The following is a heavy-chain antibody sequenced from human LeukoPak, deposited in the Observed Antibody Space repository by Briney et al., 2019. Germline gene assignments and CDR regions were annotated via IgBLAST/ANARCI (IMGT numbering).Heavy chain of an antibody. CDR1: GFTFSSYA. J-gene: IGHJ6*03. CDR2: ISSSGSTI. V-gene: IGHV3-48*03. D-gene: IGHD5-18*01. CDR3: ARIPWIQLWRDDYYYYYYMDV. Sequence: GGSLRLSCAASGFTFSSYAMSWVRQAPGKGLEWVSYISSSGSTIYYADSVKGRFTISRDNAKNSLYLQMNSLRAEDTAVYYCARIPWIQLWRDDYYYYYYMDVWGKGTTVTVSS.